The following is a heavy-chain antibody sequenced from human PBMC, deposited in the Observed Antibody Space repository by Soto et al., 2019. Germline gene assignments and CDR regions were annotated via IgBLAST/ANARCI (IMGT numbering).Heavy chain of an antibody. CDR3: TPEYIGALSDYYYGMDV. CDR1: GFTFSNAW. D-gene: IGHD1-26*01. Sequence: GGSLRLSCAASGFTFSNAWMSWVRQAPGKGLEWVGRIKSKTDGGTTDYAAPVKGRFTISRDDSKNTLYLQMNSLKTEDTAVYYCTPEYIGALSDYYYGMDVWGQGTTVTVSS. CDR2: IKSKTDGGTT. V-gene: IGHV3-15*01. J-gene: IGHJ6*02.